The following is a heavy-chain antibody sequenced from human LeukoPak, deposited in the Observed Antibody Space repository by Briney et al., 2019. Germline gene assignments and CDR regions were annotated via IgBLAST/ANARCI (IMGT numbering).Heavy chain of an antibody. J-gene: IGHJ4*02. Sequence: VASVKVSCKASGYTFTSYAMNWVRQAPGQGLEWMGWINTNTGNPTYAQGFTGRFVFSLDTSVSTAYLQISSLKAEDTAVYYCARTLSGGNYVFFDFDYWGQGTLVTVSS. CDR3: ARTLSGGNYVFFDFDY. D-gene: IGHD1-26*01. CDR1: GYTFTSYA. CDR2: INTNTGNP. V-gene: IGHV7-4-1*02.